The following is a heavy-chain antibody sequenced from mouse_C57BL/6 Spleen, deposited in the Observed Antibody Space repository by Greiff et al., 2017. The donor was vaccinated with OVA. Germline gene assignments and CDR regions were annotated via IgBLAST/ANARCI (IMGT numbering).Heavy chain of an antibody. J-gene: IGHJ2*01. D-gene: IGHD1-1*01. CDR1: GFTFSSYG. CDR3: ARLPGSSPYYFDY. V-gene: IGHV5-6*01. Sequence: EVKLMESGGDLVKPGGSLKLSCAASGFTFSSYGMSWVRQTPDKRLEWVATISSGGSYTYYPDSVKGRFTISRDNAKNTLYLQMSSLKSEDTAMYYCARLPGSSPYYFDYWGQGTTLTVSS. CDR2: ISSGGSYT.